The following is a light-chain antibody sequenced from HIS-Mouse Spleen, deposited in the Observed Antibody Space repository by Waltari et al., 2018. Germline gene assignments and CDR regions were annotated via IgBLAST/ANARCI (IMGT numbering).Light chain of an antibody. CDR1: SGSIASNY. CDR2: EDN. Sequence: NFMLTQPHSVSESPGKTVTISCTRSSGSIASNYVKLYQQRPGSAPTTVIYEDNQRPSGVPDRFSGSIDSSSNSASLTISGLKTEDEADYYCQSYDSSNLVFGGGTKLTVL. V-gene: IGLV6-57*04. CDR3: QSYDSSNLV. J-gene: IGLJ3*02.